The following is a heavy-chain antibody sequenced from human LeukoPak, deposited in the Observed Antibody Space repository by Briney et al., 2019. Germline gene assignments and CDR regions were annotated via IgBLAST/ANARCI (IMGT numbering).Heavy chain of an antibody. CDR2: IYWNDDK. Sequence: SGPTLVNPTQTLTLTCTFSGFSLSTSGVGVGWIRQPPGKALEWLALIYWNDDKRYSPSLKSRLTITKDTSKNQVVLTMTNMDPVDTATYYCAHTDSSGYYVSRNDAFDIWGRGTMVTVSS. J-gene: IGHJ3*02. V-gene: IGHV2-5*01. CDR3: AHTDSSGYYVSRNDAFDI. D-gene: IGHD3-22*01. CDR1: GFSLSTSGVG.